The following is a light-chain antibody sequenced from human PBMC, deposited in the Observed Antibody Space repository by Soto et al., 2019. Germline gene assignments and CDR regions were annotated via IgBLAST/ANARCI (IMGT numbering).Light chain of an antibody. J-gene: IGKJ2*01. CDR3: QKYNSAPHT. CDR2: AAS. V-gene: IGKV1-27*01. CDR1: QGISNY. Sequence: DIQMTQSPSSLSASVGDRVTITCRASQGISNYLAWYQQKPGKVPKLLIYAASTLQSVVPSRFSGSGSGTDFTLSISSLQPEDVATYYFQKYNSAPHTFGQGTKLEIK.